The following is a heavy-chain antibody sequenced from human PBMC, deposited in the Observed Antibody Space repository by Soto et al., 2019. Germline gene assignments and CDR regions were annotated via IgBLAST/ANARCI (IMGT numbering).Heavy chain of an antibody. CDR1: GFTFSRHG. CDR3: ARDSRQWALDY. Sequence: GESLKISCAASGFTFSRHGTHWVRQAPGKGLEWVAVISDDGRKINYADSVKGRFTISRDNSKNTLYLQMNSLKVEDTAVYYCARDSRQWALDYWGQGTLVTVSS. J-gene: IGHJ4*02. D-gene: IGHD2-8*01. CDR2: ISDDGRKI. V-gene: IGHV3-30*03.